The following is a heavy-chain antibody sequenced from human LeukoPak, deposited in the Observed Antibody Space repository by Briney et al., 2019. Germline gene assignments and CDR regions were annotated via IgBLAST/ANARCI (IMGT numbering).Heavy chain of an antibody. CDR3: ARLVVPAAFIFYYYMDV. J-gene: IGHJ6*03. D-gene: IGHD2-2*01. CDR2: ISAYNGNT. V-gene: IGHV1-18*01. CDR1: GYTFTRYG. Sequence: GASVKVSCKASGYTFTRYGISWVRQAPGQGLEWMGWISAYNGNTNYAQKLQGRVTMTTDTSTSTAYMELRSLRSDDTAVYYCARLVVPAAFIFYYYMDVCGKGTTVTVSS.